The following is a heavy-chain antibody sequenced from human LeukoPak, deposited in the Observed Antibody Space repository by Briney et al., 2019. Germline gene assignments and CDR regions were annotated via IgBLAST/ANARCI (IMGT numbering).Heavy chain of an antibody. J-gene: IGHJ4*02. V-gene: IGHV4-39*01. CDR3: ARRLPYSSSPDY. Sequence: PSETLSLPCTVSGDPISRSSYHWGWIRQPPARGLEGIGSIYYSGNTFYNPSLKSRVTISVDTSKNQFSLQLSSVIAADTAVYYCARRLPYSSSPDYWGQGTLVTVSS. CDR1: GDPISRSSYH. CDR2: IYYSGNT. D-gene: IGHD6-6*01.